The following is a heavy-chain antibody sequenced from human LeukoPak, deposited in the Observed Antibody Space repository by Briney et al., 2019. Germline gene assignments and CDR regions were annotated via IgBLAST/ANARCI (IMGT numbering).Heavy chain of an antibody. CDR3: AKAPYLISSGWYFDY. CDR1: GFTFSSYS. D-gene: IGHD6-19*01. Sequence: PGGSLRLSCAASGFTFSSYSMNWVRQAPGKGLEWVSYISSSSSTIYYADSVKGRFTISRDNSKNTLYLQMNSLRAEDTAVYYCAKAPYLISSGWYFDYWGQGTLVTVSS. V-gene: IGHV3-48*01. CDR2: ISSSSSTI. J-gene: IGHJ4*02.